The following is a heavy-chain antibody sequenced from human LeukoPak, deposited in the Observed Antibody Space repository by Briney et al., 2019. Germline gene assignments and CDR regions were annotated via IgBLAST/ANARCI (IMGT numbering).Heavy chain of an antibody. J-gene: IGHJ4*02. CDR3: ARVRGCSGGSCYSFDY. Sequence: SETLSLTCTVSGGSISSGGYYWSWIRQHPGKGLEWIGYIYYSGSTYYNPSLKSRATISVDTSKNQFSLKLSSVTAADTAVYYCARVRGCSGGSCYSFDYWGQGTLVTVSS. CDR1: GGSISSGGYY. D-gene: IGHD2-15*01. CDR2: IYYSGST. V-gene: IGHV4-31*03.